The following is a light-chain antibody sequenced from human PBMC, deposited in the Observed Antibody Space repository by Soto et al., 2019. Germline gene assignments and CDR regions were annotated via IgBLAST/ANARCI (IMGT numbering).Light chain of an antibody. CDR2: AAS. Sequence: DIQMTQSPSSVSASVGDRVTITCRASQGISSWLAWYQKKPGKAPNLLIYAASSLQSGVPSRFSGSESGTGFTLTISSLQPEDCAIYFCQQANSFPITFGQGTRLEIK. J-gene: IGKJ5*01. CDR3: QQANSFPIT. V-gene: IGKV1-12*01. CDR1: QGISSW.